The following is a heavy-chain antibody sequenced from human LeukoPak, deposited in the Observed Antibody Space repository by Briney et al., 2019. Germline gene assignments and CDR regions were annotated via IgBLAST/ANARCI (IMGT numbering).Heavy chain of an antibody. CDR3: ARELTYADY. CDR1: GGSISSGDYY. J-gene: IGHJ4*02. Sequence: SETLSLTCTVSGGSISSGDYYWSWIRQPPGKGLEWIGYIYYSGSTYYNPSLKSRVTMSVNTSKNQFSLKLSSVTAADTAVYYCARELTYADYCGQGTPVTVSS. V-gene: IGHV4-30-4*01. D-gene: IGHD4/OR15-4a*01. CDR2: IYYSGST.